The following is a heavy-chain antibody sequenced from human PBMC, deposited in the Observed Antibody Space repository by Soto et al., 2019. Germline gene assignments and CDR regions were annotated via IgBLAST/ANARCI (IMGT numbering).Heavy chain of an antibody. V-gene: IGHV3-9*01. CDR3: AKDTYIIVGGTHIDF. CDR1: GFTVDDYA. J-gene: IGHJ4*02. CDR2: ISWNSDST. D-gene: IGHD1-26*01. Sequence: EVHLVESGGGLVQPGRSLRLSCAASGFTVDDYAMHWVRQAPGKGLEWVSGISWNSDSTGYAESVKGRFTISRDNAKNSLFLQMNSLRAEDTALYFCAKDTYIIVGGTHIDFWGRGTLVSVSS.